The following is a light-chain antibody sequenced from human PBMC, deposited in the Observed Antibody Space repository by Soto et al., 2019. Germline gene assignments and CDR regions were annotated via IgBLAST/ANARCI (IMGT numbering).Light chain of an antibody. CDR2: GAS. Sequence: EIVMTQSPATLSVSPGERATLSCRASQSVSSNLAWYQQKPGQAPSLLIYGASTRATGIPARFSGSGSGTEFTLTISILQFEDFAVYYCQQYNTWPPALTFGGGTKVEIK. J-gene: IGKJ4*01. V-gene: IGKV3-15*01. CDR3: QQYNTWPPALT. CDR1: QSVSSN.